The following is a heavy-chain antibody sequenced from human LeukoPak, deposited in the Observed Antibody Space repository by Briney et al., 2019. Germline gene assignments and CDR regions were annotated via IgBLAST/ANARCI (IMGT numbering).Heavy chain of an antibody. Sequence: SETLSLTCAVYGGSFSGYYWSWLRQPPGKGLEWIGEINHSGSTNYNPSLKSRVTISVDTSKNQFSLKLSSVTAADTAVYYCARRVAARRWAFDIWGQGTMVTVSS. CDR2: INHSGST. J-gene: IGHJ3*02. CDR3: ARRVAARRWAFDI. V-gene: IGHV4-34*01. D-gene: IGHD6-6*01. CDR1: GGSFSGYY.